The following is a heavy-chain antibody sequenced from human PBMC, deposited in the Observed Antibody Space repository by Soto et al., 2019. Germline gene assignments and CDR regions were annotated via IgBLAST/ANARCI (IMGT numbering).Heavy chain of an antibody. CDR2: VIPIFGTA. CDR3: ARGGGLRWYNYFDY. V-gene: IGHV1-69*12. D-gene: IGHD2-15*01. CDR1: GGTFSSYA. Sequence: QVQLVQSGAEVKKPGSSVKVSCKASGGTFSSYAISWVRQAPGQGLEWMGGVIPIFGTANYAQKFQGRVTITADESTRTAYMELGSVRSEDTAVYYCARGGGLRWYNYFDYWGQGTLVTVSS. J-gene: IGHJ4*02.